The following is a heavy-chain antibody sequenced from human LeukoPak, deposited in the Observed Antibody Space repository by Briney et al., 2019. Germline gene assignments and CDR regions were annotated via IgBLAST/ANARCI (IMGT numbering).Heavy chain of an antibody. CDR3: ARAGYYESYAFDI. CDR1: GFTVSTNN. D-gene: IGHD3-16*01. J-gene: IGHJ3*02. Sequence: GGSLRLSCAASGFTVSTNNMNWVRQAPGKGLEGVSVIYTGGSTYYADSVKGRFTISRDNSKNTLYLQMNSLRAEDTAVYYCARAGYYESYAFDIWGQGTMVTVSS. CDR2: IYTGGST. V-gene: IGHV3-66*01.